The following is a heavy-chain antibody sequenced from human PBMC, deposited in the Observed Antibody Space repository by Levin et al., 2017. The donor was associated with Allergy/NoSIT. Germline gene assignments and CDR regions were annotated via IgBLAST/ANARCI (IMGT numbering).Heavy chain of an antibody. V-gene: IGHV3-30*18. CDR1: GFTFSSYG. Sequence: SCAASGFTFSSYGMHWVRQAPGKGLEWVAVIAYDGSNKYYADSVKGRFTISRDNSENTLYQQMNSLRVEDTAVYYCAKPLGIGEAGWLESGLDVWGKGTTVTVFS. D-gene: IGHD6-13*01. J-gene: IGHJ6*04. CDR2: IAYDGSNK. CDR3: AKPLGIGEAGWLESGLDV.